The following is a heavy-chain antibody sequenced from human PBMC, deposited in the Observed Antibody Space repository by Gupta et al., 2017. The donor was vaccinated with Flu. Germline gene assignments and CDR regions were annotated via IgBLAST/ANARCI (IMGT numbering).Heavy chain of an antibody. V-gene: IGHV1-2*06. CDR2: INPNSGDT. CDR1: GYTFIGYY. CDR3: AREKFCSTASCYRWFDP. J-gene: IGHJ5*02. Sequence: QVQLVQSGAEVKKPGASVKVSCRASGYTFIGYYIHWVRQAPGHGLEWMGRINPNSGDTNYVQKFQGRVTMTTDTSINTAYMELSRLRSDDTAVYYCAREKFCSTASCYRWFDPWGQGTLVTVSS. D-gene: IGHD2-2*02.